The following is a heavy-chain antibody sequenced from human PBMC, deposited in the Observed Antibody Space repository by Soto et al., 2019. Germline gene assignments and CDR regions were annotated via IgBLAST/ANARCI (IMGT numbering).Heavy chain of an antibody. CDR1: GFTFSSYG. CDR2: IWYDGSNK. J-gene: IGHJ4*02. Sequence: GGSLRLSCAASGFTFSSYGMHWVRQAPGKGLEWVAVIWYDGSNKYYADSVKGRFTISRDNSKNTLYLQMNSLRAEDTAVYYCARVGIERPDYGDYVIDYWGQGTLVTVSS. V-gene: IGHV3-33*01. CDR3: ARVGIERPDYGDYVIDY. D-gene: IGHD4-17*01.